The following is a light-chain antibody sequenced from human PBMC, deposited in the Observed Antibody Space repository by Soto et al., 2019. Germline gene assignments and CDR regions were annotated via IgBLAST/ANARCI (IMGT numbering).Light chain of an antibody. J-gene: IGKJ2*01. CDR2: DAS. CDR3: QQYNHWPLYT. CDR1: QSVSRN. V-gene: IGKV3-15*01. Sequence: EVVMTQSPATLSVSPGERATLSCRASQSVSRNLAWYQQRPGRAPRLLIYDASTRATNIPTRFSGSGSGTEFTLISSLQSEDFAVYYCQQYNHWPLYTFGQGTKLEIK.